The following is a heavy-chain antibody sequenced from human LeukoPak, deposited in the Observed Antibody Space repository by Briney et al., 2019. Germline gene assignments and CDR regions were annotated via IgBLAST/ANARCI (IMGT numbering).Heavy chain of an antibody. D-gene: IGHD5-18*01. CDR3: AKEMWTHLFWFDS. CDR2: ISSDGNVK. V-gene: IGHV3-30*18. CDR1: GFKFSSYG. Sequence: GGSLRLSCATSGFKFSSYGMHWVRQAPGKGLEWAAFISSDGNVKYHSDSVKGRLTISRDNARNTLYLQMNSLRTEDTALYYCAKEMWTHLFWFDSWGQGTLVTVSS. J-gene: IGHJ5*01.